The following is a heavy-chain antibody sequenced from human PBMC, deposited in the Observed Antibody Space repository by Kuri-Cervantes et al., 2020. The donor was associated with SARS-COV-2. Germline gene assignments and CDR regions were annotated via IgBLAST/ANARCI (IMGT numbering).Heavy chain of an antibody. J-gene: IGHJ4*02. CDR2: INSDGSST. Sequence: GGSLRLSCAASGFTFSNYWMHWVRQGPGKGLVWVSRINSDGSSTSYADSVKGRFTISRDNAKNTLYLQMNSLRAEDTAVYYCAKRYSSSWTGPSPFDYWGQGTLVTVSS. CDR3: AKRYSSSWTGPSPFDY. CDR1: GFTFSNYW. D-gene: IGHD6-13*01. V-gene: IGHV3-74*01.